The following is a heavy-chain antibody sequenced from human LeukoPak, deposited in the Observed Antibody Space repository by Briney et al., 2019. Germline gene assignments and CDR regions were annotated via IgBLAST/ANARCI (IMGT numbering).Heavy chain of an antibody. Sequence: PSETLSLTCTVSGGSISSGGYYWSWIRQHPGKGLEWIGYIYYSGSTYYNPSLKSRVTISVDTSKNQFSLKLSSVTAADTAVYYCARLGSFYYYGMDVWGQGTMVTVSS. V-gene: IGHV4-31*03. CDR2: IYYSGST. CDR3: ARLGSFYYYGMDV. J-gene: IGHJ6*02. CDR1: GGSISSGGYY.